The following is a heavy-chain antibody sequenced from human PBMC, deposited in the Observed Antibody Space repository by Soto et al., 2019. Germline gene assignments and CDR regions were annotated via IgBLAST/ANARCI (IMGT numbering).Heavy chain of an antibody. D-gene: IGHD1-26*01. CDR1: AFNYTSDA. CDR2: IRGRVSNT. V-gene: IGHV3-23*01. J-gene: IGHJ4*02. CDR3: ARDRATFDY. Sequence: PWGSLRLLCAASAFNYTSDAMSSVRLTPGKGMEWVSAIRGRVSNTFYAEAVRGRFTVSRDNSKNTVYLQMNNLRAEDTAVYFCARDRATFDYWGQGTRVTVSS.